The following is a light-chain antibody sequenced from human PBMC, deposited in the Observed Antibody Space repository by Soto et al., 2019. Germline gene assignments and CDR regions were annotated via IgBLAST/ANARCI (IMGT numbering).Light chain of an antibody. V-gene: IGKV3-20*01. Sequence: ETVLTQSPGTLSLSPGERATLSCRPSQSVSSSYLAWYQQKPGQAPRLLIYGTSNRATGIPDRFSGSGSGTDFTLTISRLEPEDFAVYYCQQYGSSMYTFGQGPKLEIK. CDR3: QQYGSSMYT. CDR1: QSVSSSY. CDR2: GTS. J-gene: IGKJ2*01.